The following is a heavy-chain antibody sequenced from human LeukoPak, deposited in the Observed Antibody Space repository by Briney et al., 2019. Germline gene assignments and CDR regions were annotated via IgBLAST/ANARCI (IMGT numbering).Heavy chain of an antibody. D-gene: IGHD3-9*01. CDR1: GGSVSSGSYY. CDR2: IYHTGST. V-gene: IGHV4-61*01. J-gene: IGHJ4*02. CDR3: ARDVRTINVLTGYYRPYYFDY. Sequence: SSETLSLTCTVSGGSVSSGSYYWSWIRQPPGKGLEWIGHIYHTGSTNYNPSLKSRVTISLDTSKNQFSLKLTSVSAADTAVYYCARDVRTINVLTGYYRPYYFDYWGQGTLVTVSS.